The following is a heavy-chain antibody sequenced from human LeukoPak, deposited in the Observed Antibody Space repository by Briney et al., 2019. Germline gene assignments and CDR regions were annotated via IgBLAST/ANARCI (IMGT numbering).Heavy chain of an antibody. Sequence: SETLSLTCTVSGGTISSYFWSWIRQPAGKGLEWIGRIYTSGSTNYNPSLKSRVTMSVDTSKKEFSLKLRSVTAADTAVYYCARGDDFDIWGHGTMVTVSS. CDR3: ARGDDFDI. V-gene: IGHV4-4*07. CDR1: GGTISSYF. J-gene: IGHJ3*02. CDR2: IYTSGST.